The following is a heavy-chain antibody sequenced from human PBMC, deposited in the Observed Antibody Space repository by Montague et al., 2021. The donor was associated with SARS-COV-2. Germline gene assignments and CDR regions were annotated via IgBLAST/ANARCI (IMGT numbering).Heavy chain of an antibody. J-gene: IGHJ5*01. V-gene: IGHV4-59*01. CDR3: ARDRGRYFDSGSYNWLDS. Sequence: SETLSLTCTVSGGSISPDYWTWIRQPPGTGLEWIGYSYNTGNAKYKPSLKSRVTISVDTAKNQFSLNLKSVTAADTAVYYCARDRGRYFDSGSYNWLDSWGQGTLVTVSS. CDR1: GGSISPDY. CDR2: SYNTGNA. D-gene: IGHD3-10*01.